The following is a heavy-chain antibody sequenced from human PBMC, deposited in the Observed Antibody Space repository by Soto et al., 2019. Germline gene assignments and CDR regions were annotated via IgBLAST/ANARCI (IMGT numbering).Heavy chain of an antibody. Sequence: GGSLRLSCAASGFTFSSFEMNWVCQAPGKGLEWVSYISNSGRIIYYADSVKGRFTISRDDAKNSLYLQMNSLRAEDTAVYYCAREWGTSIAAAFDYWGQGTLVTVSS. V-gene: IGHV3-48*03. CDR3: AREWGTSIAAAFDY. CDR1: GFTFSSFE. J-gene: IGHJ4*02. CDR2: ISNSGRII. D-gene: IGHD6-6*01.